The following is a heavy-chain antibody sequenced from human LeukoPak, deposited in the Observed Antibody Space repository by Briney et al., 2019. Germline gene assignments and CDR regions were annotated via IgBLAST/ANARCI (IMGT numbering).Heavy chain of an antibody. CDR1: GGSISSGDYY. Sequence: SQTLSLTCTVSGGSISSGDYYWSWIRQHPGKGLEWIGYIYSSGSTYYNPSLKSRLTISVDTSKNQFSLKLSSVTAADTAVYYCARTYCSGGSCYSEHFDYWGQGTLVTVSS. D-gene: IGHD2-15*01. CDR2: IYSSGST. V-gene: IGHV4-31*03. J-gene: IGHJ4*02. CDR3: ARTYCSGGSCYSEHFDY.